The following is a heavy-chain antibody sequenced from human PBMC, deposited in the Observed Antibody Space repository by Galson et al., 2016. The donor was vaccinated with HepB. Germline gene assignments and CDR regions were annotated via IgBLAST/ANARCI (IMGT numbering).Heavy chain of an antibody. CDR3: AREIPSRGKSDY. V-gene: IGHV3-48*02. J-gene: IGHJ4*02. D-gene: IGHD3-10*01. CDR1: GFTFSTYS. CDR2: ISSSSSTI. Sequence: SLRLSCAASGFTFSTYSMDWVRQAPGKGLEWISYISSSSSTIYYADSVKGRFTTSRDNAKNSLYLQMNSLRDEDTAVYYCAREIPSRGKSDYWGQGTLVTVSS.